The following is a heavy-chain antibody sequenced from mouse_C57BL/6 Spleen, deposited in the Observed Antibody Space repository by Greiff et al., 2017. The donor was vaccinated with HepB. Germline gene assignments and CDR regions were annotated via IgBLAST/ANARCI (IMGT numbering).Heavy chain of an antibody. J-gene: IGHJ3*01. D-gene: IGHD2-5*01. CDR1: GYAFTNYL. Sequence: VQLQQSGAELVRPGTSVKVSCKASGYAFTNYLIEWVKQRPGQGLEWIGVINPGSGGTNYNEKFKGKATLTADKSSSTAYMQLSSLTAEDSAVYVCAREEDYSTLCAYWGQGTLVTVAA. CDR2: INPGSGGT. V-gene: IGHV1-54*01. CDR3: AREEDYSTLCAY.